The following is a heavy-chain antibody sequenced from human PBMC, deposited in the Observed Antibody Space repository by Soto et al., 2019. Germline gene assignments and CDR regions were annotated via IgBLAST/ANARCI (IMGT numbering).Heavy chain of an antibody. CDR2: ISYDGSNK. V-gene: IGHV3-30*18. Sequence: GGSLRLSCAASGFTFSSYGMHWVRQAPGKGLEWVAVISYDGSNKYYADSVKGRFTISRDNSKNTLHLQMNSLRAEDTAVYYCAKDRLFSGGKALAAFDIWGQGTMVTVSS. CDR3: AKDRLFSGGKALAAFDI. D-gene: IGHD2-15*01. CDR1: GFTFSSYG. J-gene: IGHJ3*02.